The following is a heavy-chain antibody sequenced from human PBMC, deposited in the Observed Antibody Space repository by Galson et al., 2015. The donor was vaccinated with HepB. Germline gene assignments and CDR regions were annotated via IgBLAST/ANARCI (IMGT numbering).Heavy chain of an antibody. V-gene: IGHV4-61*01. CDR2: IYYSGST. Sequence: LSLTCTVSGGSVSSASYYWNWIRQPPGKGLEWIGYIYYSGSTNYNPSLKSRVTISLDTSKNQFSLKLSSVTAADTAVYYCARVGDYYDSSGSLDYWAQGTLVTVSS. D-gene: IGHD3-22*01. J-gene: IGHJ4*02. CDR1: GGSVSSASYY. CDR3: ARVGDYYDSSGSLDY.